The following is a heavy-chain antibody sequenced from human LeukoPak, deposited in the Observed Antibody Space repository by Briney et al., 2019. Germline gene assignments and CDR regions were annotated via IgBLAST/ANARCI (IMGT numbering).Heavy chain of an antibody. J-gene: IGHJ4*02. CDR3: ARRAWGYSSSWYFDY. CDR1: GGSITSSTYY. Sequence: SETLSLTCSVSGGSITSSTYYWGWIRQPPGKGLEWIGSIYFSGSTSYNPSLKSRVTISVDTSKNQFSLKLSSVTAADTAVYYCARRAWGYSSSWYFDYWGQGTLVTVPS. CDR2: IYFSGST. V-gene: IGHV4-39*01. D-gene: IGHD6-13*01.